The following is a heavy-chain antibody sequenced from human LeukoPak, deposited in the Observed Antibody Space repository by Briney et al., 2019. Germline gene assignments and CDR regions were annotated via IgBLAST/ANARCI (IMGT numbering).Heavy chain of an antibody. CDR3: AREGSSSSPAPMDY. Sequence: ASVKVSCKASGYTFTGYYMHWVRQAPGQGLEWMGWINPNSGGTNYAQKFQGRVTMTRDTSISTAYMELSRLRSEDTAVYYCAREGSSSSPAPMDYWGQGTLVTVSS. CDR2: INPNSGGT. J-gene: IGHJ4*02. CDR1: GYTFTGYY. D-gene: IGHD6-13*01. V-gene: IGHV1-2*02.